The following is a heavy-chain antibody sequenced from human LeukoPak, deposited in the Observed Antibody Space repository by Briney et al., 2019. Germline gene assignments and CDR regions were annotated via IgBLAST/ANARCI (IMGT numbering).Heavy chain of an antibody. D-gene: IGHD6-19*01. CDR3: ARAYSSGWYGY. CDR2: IKQDGSEK. J-gene: IGHJ4*02. CDR1: GFTFKSYG. Sequence: AGGSLRLSCAASGFTFKSYGMSWVRQAPGKGLEWVADIKQDGSEKYYVDSVKGRFTISRDNAKNSMFLQMSSLRAEDTAVYYCARAYSSGWYGYWGQGTLVTVS. V-gene: IGHV3-7*04.